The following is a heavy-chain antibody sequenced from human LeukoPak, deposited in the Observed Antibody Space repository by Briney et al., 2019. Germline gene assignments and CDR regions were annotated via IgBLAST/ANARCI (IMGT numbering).Heavy chain of an antibody. Sequence: GASVKVSCKASGYTLTSYGISWVRQAPGQGLEWMGWISAYNGNTNYAQKLQGRVTMTRDMSTSTVYMELSSLRSEDTAVYYCARGTYYYYMDVWGKGTTVTVSS. CDR1: GYTLTSYG. CDR3: ARGTYYYYMDV. V-gene: IGHV1-18*01. J-gene: IGHJ6*03. CDR2: ISAYNGNT.